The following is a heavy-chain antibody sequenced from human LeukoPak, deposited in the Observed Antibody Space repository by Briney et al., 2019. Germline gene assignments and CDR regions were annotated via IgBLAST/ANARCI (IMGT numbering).Heavy chain of an antibody. V-gene: IGHV3-23*01. Sequence: GGSLRLSCPASGFPFSSYAMSWVRQAPGKGLEWVSAISGSGGSTYYADSVKGRFTISRHNSKNTLYLQMNSLRAEETAVYYCAKDKMGVVVPAAIDYWGQGTLVTVSS. CDR3: AKDKMGVVVPAAIDY. D-gene: IGHD2-2*01. CDR1: GFPFSSYA. J-gene: IGHJ4*02. CDR2: ISGSGGST.